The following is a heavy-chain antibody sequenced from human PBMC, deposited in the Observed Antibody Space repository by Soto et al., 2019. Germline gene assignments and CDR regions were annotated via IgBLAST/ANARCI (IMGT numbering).Heavy chain of an antibody. CDR3: AREYRGWSQFDP. J-gene: IGHJ5*02. CDR1: GYTFTGYY. V-gene: IGHV1-24*01. CDR2: FDPEDGET. D-gene: IGHD6-19*01. Sequence: ASVKVSCKASGYTFTGYYMHWVRQAPGKGLEWMGGFDPEDGETIYAQKFQGRVTMTEDTSTDTAYMELRRLRSDDTAVYYCAREYRGWSQFDPWGQGTLVTVSS.